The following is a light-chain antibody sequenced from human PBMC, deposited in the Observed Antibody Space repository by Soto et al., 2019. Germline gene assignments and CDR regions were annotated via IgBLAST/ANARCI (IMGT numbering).Light chain of an antibody. CDR3: QSYDATNQV. Sequence: NFMLTQPHSVSASPGKTVIISCTRSSGSIASNYVQWYQQRPGSSPTTVIYEDNQRPSGVPDRFSGSIDSSSNSASLTISALETEDEADYYCQSYDATNQVFGGGTKPTVL. CDR2: EDN. V-gene: IGLV6-57*01. J-gene: IGLJ3*02. CDR1: SGSIASNY.